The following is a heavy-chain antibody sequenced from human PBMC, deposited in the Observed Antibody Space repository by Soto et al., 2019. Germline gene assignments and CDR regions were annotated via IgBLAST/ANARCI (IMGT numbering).Heavy chain of an antibody. CDR2: FDPEDGET. CDR3: ARAPRTYYYDSSGYHYFDY. CDR1: GYTLTELS. V-gene: IGHV1-24*01. D-gene: IGHD3-22*01. Sequence: GASVKVSCTVSGYTLTELSMHWVRQAPGKGLEWMGGFDPEDGETTYAQKFQGRVTMTEDTSTDTAYMELSSLRSEDTAVYYCARAPRTYYYDSSGYHYFDYWGQGTLVTVSS. J-gene: IGHJ4*02.